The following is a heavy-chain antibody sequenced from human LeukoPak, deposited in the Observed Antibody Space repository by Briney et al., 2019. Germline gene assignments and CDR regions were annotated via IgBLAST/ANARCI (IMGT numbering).Heavy chain of an antibody. CDR1: SASITSSPYF. J-gene: IGHJ4*02. CDR3: AANSADYNTLGSSYKV. V-gene: IGHV4-39*02. D-gene: IGHD3-10*01. Sequence: SETLSLTCTGSSASITSSPYFWAWLRQSPGKGLEWVGTISYTGTTYYNPSLKSRVTISVDTSKNHFSLKLSSVTAADTAVYYCAANSADYNTLGSSYKVWGQGTLVTVSS. CDR2: ISYTGTT.